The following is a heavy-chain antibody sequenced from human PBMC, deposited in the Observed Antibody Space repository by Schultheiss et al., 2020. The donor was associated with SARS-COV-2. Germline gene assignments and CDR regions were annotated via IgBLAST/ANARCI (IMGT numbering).Heavy chain of an antibody. D-gene: IGHD3-16*01. CDR1: GGSISSSSYY. Sequence: SETLSLTCTVSGGSISSSSYYWGWIRQPPGKGLEWIETIYYSGSTYYNPSLKRRVTISVATSKNQFSLRLTSVTAADTAVYYCARQPEGVIDYWGQGTLVTVSS. V-gene: IGHV4-39*01. CDR3: ARQPEGVIDY. J-gene: IGHJ4*02. CDR2: IYYSGST.